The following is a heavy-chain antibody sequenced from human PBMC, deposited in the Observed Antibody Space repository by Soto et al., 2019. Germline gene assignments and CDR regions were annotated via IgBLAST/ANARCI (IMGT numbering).Heavy chain of an antibody. D-gene: IGHD2-15*01. CDR2: FDPEDGET. CDR1: GYTLTELS. J-gene: IGHJ3*02. Sequence: ASVKVSCTVYGYTLTELSMHWVRQAPGKGLEWMGGFDPEDGETIYAQKFQGRVTMTEDTSTDTAYMELSSLRSEDTAVYYCATEGVVVVAETGAFDIWGQGTMVTVSS. V-gene: IGHV1-24*01. CDR3: ATEGVVVVAETGAFDI.